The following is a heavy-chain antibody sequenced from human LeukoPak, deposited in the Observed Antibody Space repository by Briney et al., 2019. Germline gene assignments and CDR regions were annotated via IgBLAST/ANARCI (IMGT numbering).Heavy chain of an antibody. J-gene: IGHJ4*02. CDR1: GGTFSSYA. CDR2: IIPIFGTA. D-gene: IGHD1-20*01. V-gene: IGHV1-69*06. CDR3: ASMNNWNDVFSYGY. Sequence: SVKVSCKASGGTFSSYAISWVRQAPGQGIEWMGGIIPIFGTANYAQKFQGRVTITADKSTSTAYMELSSLRSEDTAVYYCASMNNWNDVFSYGYWGQGTLVTVSS.